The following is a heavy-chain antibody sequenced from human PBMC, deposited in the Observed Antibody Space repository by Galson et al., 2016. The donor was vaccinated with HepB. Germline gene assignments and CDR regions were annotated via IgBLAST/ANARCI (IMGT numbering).Heavy chain of an antibody. J-gene: IGHJ3*02. V-gene: IGHV4-30-4*01. D-gene: IGHD3-22*01. CDR3: ARYDSSGYTPRDALHI. CDR1: GGSISSVDHY. Sequence: ALSLTCTVSGGSISSVDHYWSWVRQPPGTGLEWIGYTYHTGSTNYNPSLKSRDTMSADTSKNQISLKLRAVTAADTAVSYRARYDSSGYTPRDALHIWGQGTMVTVSS. CDR2: TYHTGST.